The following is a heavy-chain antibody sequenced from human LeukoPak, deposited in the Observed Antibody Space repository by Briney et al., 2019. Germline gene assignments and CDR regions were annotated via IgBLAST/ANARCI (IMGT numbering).Heavy chain of an antibody. CDR1: GFTFSSYG. Sequence: PGGSLRLSCAASGFTFSSYGMHWVRQAPGKGLEWVAVISYDGSNKYYADPVKGRFTISRDNSKNTLYLQMNSLRAEDTAVYYCAKDLWFGELVYAFDIWGQGTMVTVSS. V-gene: IGHV3-30*18. CDR3: AKDLWFGELVYAFDI. CDR2: ISYDGSNK. J-gene: IGHJ3*02. D-gene: IGHD3-10*01.